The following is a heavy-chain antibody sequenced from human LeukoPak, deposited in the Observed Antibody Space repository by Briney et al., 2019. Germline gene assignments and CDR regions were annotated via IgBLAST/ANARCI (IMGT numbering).Heavy chain of an antibody. J-gene: IGHJ4*02. CDR1: GFTFSSYA. CDR2: ISSNGGST. D-gene: IGHD6-19*01. V-gene: IGHV3-64*01. Sequence: PGGPLRLPCAASGFTFSSYAMHWVRQAPGQGRKDVSAISSNGGSTYYANSVKGRFTISRDNSKNTLYLQMGSLRAEDMAVYYCARSIAVAGRIQLFDYWGQGTLVTVSS. CDR3: ARSIAVAGRIQLFDY.